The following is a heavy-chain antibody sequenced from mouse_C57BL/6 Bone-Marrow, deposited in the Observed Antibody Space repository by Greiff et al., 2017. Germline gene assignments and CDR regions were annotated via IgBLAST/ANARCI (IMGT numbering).Heavy chain of an antibody. J-gene: IGHJ4*01. V-gene: IGHV1-80*01. D-gene: IGHD1-1*01. CDR2: IYPGDGDT. CDR3: ARRGTKRYYAMDY. Sequence: VQLQQSGAVLVKPGASVKISCKASGYAFSSYWMNWVKQRPGKGLEWIGQIYPGDGDTNYNGKFKGKATLTADKSSSTAYMQLSSLTSEDSAVYFCARRGTKRYYAMDYWGQGTSVTVSS. CDR1: GYAFSSYW.